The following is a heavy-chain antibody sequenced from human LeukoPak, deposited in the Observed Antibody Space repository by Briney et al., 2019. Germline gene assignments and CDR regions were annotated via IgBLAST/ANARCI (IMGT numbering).Heavy chain of an antibody. CDR3: AKDPPHVSWLFDF. CDR2: INNSGGTT. J-gene: IGHJ4*02. CDR1: GFTFSSYA. Sequence: PAGSLTLTCAASGFTFSSYAMSWVRQAPGKGLEWVSAINNSGGTTYYADSVKGRFTISRDNSKNTLYVQMNSLRAEDRAVYYCAKDPPHVSWLFDFWGQGTLVTVSS. V-gene: IGHV3-23*01. D-gene: IGHD3-16*01.